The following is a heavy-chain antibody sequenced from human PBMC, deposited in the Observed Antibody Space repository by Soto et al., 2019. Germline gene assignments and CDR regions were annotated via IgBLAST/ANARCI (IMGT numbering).Heavy chain of an antibody. CDR1: GFTFSSYG. CDR3: AKSSAIDGFGEFFDY. CDR2: ISYDGSNK. D-gene: IGHD3-10*01. Sequence: GGSLRLSCAASGFTFSSYGMHWVRQAPGKGLEWVAVISYDGSNKYYADSVKGRFTISRDNSKNTLYLQMNSLRAEDTAVYYCAKSSAIDGFGEFFDYWGQGTLVTVSS. V-gene: IGHV3-30*18. J-gene: IGHJ4*02.